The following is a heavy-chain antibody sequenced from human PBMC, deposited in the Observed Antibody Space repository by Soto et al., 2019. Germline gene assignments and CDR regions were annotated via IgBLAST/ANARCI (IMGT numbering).Heavy chain of an antibody. Sequence: QVQLQESGPGLVKPSQTLSLTCTVSGGSINTAGYYWNWVRHSPGKGLEWTGYIFYSGTTYYNPSLESRLTMSLDKSKNHFSLRLSSVTAADTAYYYCARSFYDLSTATGGHWFDPWGHGTLVTVSS. CDR3: ARSFYDLSTATGGHWFDP. CDR1: GGSINTAGYY. V-gene: IGHV4-31*03. J-gene: IGHJ5*02. D-gene: IGHD3-9*01. CDR2: IFYSGTT.